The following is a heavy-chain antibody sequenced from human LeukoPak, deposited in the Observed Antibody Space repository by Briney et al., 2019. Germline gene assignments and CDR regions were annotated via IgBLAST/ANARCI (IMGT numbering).Heavy chain of an antibody. CDR3: ARSKNGPAATFYYYGMDV. CDR2: INHSGST. CDR1: GGSFSGYY. Sequence: SETLSLTCAVYGGSFSGYYWSWIRQPPGKGLEWIGEINHSGSTNYNPSLKSRVTISVDTSKNQFSLKLSSVTAADTAVYYCARSKNGPAATFYYYGMDVWGQGTTVTVSS. V-gene: IGHV4-34*01. J-gene: IGHJ6*02. D-gene: IGHD2-2*01.